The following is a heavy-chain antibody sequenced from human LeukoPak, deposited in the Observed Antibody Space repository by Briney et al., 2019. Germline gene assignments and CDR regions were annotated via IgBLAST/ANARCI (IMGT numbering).Heavy chain of an antibody. Sequence: PGGSLRLSCAASGFTFSNYNMNWVRQPPGKGLEWIGEINHSGSTYYNPSLKSRVTISVDTSKNQFSLKLSSVTAADTAVYYCARGSGYFDWFDPWGQGTLVTVSS. J-gene: IGHJ5*02. V-gene: IGHV4-4*02. D-gene: IGHD3-9*01. CDR1: GFTFSNYN. CDR3: ARGSGYFDWFDP. CDR2: INHSGST.